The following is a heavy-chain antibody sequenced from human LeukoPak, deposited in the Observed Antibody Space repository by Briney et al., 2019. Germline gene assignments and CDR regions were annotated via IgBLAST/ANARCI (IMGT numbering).Heavy chain of an antibody. V-gene: IGHV1-18*01. CDR2: ISAYNGNT. D-gene: IGHD3-22*01. J-gene: IGHJ4*02. CDR1: GYTFTNYG. Sequence: ASVKVSCKASGYTFTNYGISWVRQAPGQGLEWMGWISAYNGNTNYAQKLQGRVTITADTSTDTAYMELSSLRSEDTAVYYCATDNRNYYDSSGYQDYWGQGTLVTVSS. CDR3: ATDNRNYYDSSGYQDY.